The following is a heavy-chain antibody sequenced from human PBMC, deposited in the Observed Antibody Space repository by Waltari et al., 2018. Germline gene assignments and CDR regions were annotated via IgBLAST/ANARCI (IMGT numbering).Heavy chain of an antibody. D-gene: IGHD3-10*01. V-gene: IGHV3-48*04. CDR3: ITYGSGRGIDY. J-gene: IGHJ4*02. CDR1: GFTFSSYS. Sequence: EVQLVESGGGLVQPGGSLRLSCAASGFTFSSYSMNWVRQAPGKGLELVSYISSSSSTIYYADSVKGRFTISRDNAKNSLYLQMNSLKIEDTAFYYCITYGSGRGIDYWGQGTLVTVSA. CDR2: ISSSSSTI.